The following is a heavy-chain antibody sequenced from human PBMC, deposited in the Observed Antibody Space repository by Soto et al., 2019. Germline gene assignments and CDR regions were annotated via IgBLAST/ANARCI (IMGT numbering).Heavy chain of an antibody. Sequence: EVQLVESVGGLVQPGGSLRLSCAASGFTFSSYSMNWVRQAPGKGLEWVSYISSSSSTIYYADSVKGRFTISRDNAKNSLYLQMNSLRDEDTAVYYCARDPEDIVVVPAARGFDYWGQGTLVTVSS. V-gene: IGHV3-48*02. CDR2: ISSSSSTI. D-gene: IGHD2-2*01. J-gene: IGHJ4*02. CDR1: GFTFSSYS. CDR3: ARDPEDIVVVPAARGFDY.